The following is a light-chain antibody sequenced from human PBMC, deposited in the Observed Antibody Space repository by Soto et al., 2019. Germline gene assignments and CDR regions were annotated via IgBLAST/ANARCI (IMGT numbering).Light chain of an antibody. CDR2: SAS. CDR3: KRTYNAPLT. CDR1: QGISSY. V-gene: IGKV1-27*01. Sequence: DIQFTQSPSSLSAYVGQTVRITFPLSQGISSYLNWYRQKPGKVPKLLIYSASNLQSGVPSRFSGSGSGTDFTLTISSLQTEDVATYYGKRTYNAPLTFGTGTKVDIK. J-gene: IGKJ3*01.